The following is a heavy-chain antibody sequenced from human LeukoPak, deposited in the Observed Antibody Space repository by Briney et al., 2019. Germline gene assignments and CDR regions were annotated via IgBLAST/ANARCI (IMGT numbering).Heavy chain of an antibody. CDR1: GFTASTNY. V-gene: IGHV3-66*04. CDR3: TRPGYYGASRGVDY. CDR2: IYSAGST. J-gene: IGHJ4*02. Sequence: GGSPSLSSAVSGFTASTNYMSWVRHAPGHGLEWLSVIYSAGSTYYPDSVKGRFTISRDNSTHTLYLSMNSLRPSDTAVYYCTRPGYYGASRGVDYWGQGTLVTVSS. D-gene: IGHD3-10*01.